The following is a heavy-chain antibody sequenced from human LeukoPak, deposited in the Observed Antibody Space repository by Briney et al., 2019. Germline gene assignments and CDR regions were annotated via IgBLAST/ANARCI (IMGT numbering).Heavy chain of an antibody. CDR2: IIPMFGTT. V-gene: IGHV1-69*13. CDR1: GGTFGSYA. CDR3: ARQKADAGYDSPFDL. J-gene: IGHJ4*02. Sequence: ASVKVSCKASGGTFGSYAINWVRQAPGQGLEWMGGIIPMFGTTHFAQNFQGRVTITPDESTSTVFMEVGSLRSEDRAVYYCARQKADAGYDSPFDLWGQGTLVTVSS. D-gene: IGHD5-12*01.